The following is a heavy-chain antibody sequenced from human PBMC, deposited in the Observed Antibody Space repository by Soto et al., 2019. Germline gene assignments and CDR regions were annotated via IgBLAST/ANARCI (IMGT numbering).Heavy chain of an antibody. CDR3: AKAVQSAPGLDYYYYMDV. CDR1: GFTFSSYG. D-gene: IGHD3-10*01. J-gene: IGHJ6*03. Sequence: QVQLVESGGGVVQPGRSLRLSCAASGFTFSSYGMHWVRQAPGKGLEWVAVISYDGSNKYYADSVKGRFTISRDNSKNTLYLQMNSLRAEDTAVYYGAKAVQSAPGLDYYYYMDVWGKGTTVTVSS. CDR2: ISYDGSNK. V-gene: IGHV3-30*18.